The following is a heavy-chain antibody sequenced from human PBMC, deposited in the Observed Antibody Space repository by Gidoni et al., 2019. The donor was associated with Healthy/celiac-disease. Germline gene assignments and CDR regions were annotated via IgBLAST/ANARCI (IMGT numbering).Heavy chain of an antibody. CDR1: GFTFSSHG. J-gene: IGHJ2*01. Sequence: VHLVESVGGSVQPGRSLSPLLAASGFTFSSHGMQRVRQAPGKGLEWGAVIAYDESNKYYADSVKGRFTISRDNSKNTLYLQMNSLRAEDTAVYYCAKVGFGWLQYDWYFDLWGRGTLVTVSS. CDR2: IAYDESNK. V-gene: IGHV3-30*18. CDR3: AKVGFGWLQYDWYFDL. D-gene: IGHD5-12*01.